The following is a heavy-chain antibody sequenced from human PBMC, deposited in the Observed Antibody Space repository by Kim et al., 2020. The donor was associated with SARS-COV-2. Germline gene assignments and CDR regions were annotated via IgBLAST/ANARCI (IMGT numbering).Heavy chain of an antibody. V-gene: IGHV3-21*01. D-gene: IGHD3-3*01. J-gene: IGHJ4*02. CDR2: ISSSSSYI. Sequence: GGSLRLSCAASGFTFSSYSMNWVRQAPGKGLEWVSSISSSSSYIYYADSVKGRFTISRDNAKNSLYLQMNSLRAEDTAVYYCARVLPQSGYSFDYWGQGTLVTVSS. CDR3: ARVLPQSGYSFDY. CDR1: GFTFSSYS.